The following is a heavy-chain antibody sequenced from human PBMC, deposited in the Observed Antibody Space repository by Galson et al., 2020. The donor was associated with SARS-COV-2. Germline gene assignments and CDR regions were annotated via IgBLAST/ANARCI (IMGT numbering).Heavy chain of an antibody. J-gene: IGHJ2*01. D-gene: IGHD2-8*01. CDR3: AKASRTDCTNGVCYSNLYFDL. V-gene: IGHV3-30*18. CDR1: GFTFSSHG. CDR2: ISYDGSNK. Sequence: GGSLRLSCAASGFTFSSHGMHWVRQAPGKGLEWVAVISYDGSNKYYADSVKGRFTISRDNSKNTLYLQMNSLRAEDTAVYYCAKASRTDCTNGVCYSNLYFDLWGRGTLVTVSS.